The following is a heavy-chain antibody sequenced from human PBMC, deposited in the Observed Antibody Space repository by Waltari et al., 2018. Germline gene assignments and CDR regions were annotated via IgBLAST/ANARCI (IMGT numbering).Heavy chain of an antibody. V-gene: IGHV1-2*06. D-gene: IGHD5-12*01. Sequence: QVQLVQSGAEVKKPGASVKVSCKASGYTFTGYYMHWVRQDPGKGLEWMGRSNPNNGSTNYAQKFQDRVTMNRETSICTAYMELSRLRSEDTAVYYCASGIVATIFLDYWGQGTLVTVSS. CDR2: SNPNNGST. CDR1: GYTFTGYY. J-gene: IGHJ4*02. CDR3: ASGIVATIFLDY.